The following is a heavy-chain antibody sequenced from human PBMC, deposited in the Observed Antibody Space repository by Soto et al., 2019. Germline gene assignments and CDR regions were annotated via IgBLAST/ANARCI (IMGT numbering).Heavy chain of an antibody. Sequence: PSETLSLTCTVSGGSISFYHWSWIRQPPGKGLEWIGYIYYSGSTNYNPSLKSRVTISADTSKNQFSLRLTSVTAADTAVYYCARDWLGCSGDSCHPGSPGYYYYGMDVWGQGTTVTSP. CDR3: ARDWLGCSGDSCHPGSPGYYYYGMDV. CDR1: GGSISFYH. V-gene: IGHV4-59*12. D-gene: IGHD2-15*01. J-gene: IGHJ6*02. CDR2: IYYSGST.